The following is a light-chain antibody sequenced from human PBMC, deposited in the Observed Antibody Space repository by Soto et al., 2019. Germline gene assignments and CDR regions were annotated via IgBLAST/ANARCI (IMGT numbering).Light chain of an antibody. CDR3: AAWDDSLTGWL. CDR2: SNN. CDR1: SSNIGIYT. V-gene: IGLV1-44*01. Sequence: QSVLTQPPSASGTPGHRVTLSCSGSSSNIGIYTVNWYQQFPGTAPKLLIYSNNERPSGVPDRFSGSKSGTSASLAISGLQSEDEAEYYCAAWDDSLTGWLFGGGTKLTVL. J-gene: IGLJ3*02.